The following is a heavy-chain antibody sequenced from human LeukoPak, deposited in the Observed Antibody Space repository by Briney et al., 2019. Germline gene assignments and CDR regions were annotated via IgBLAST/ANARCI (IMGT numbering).Heavy chain of an antibody. D-gene: IGHD2-8*01. Sequence: GASVKVSCKASGDTFSNYAIGWVRQAPGQGLEWMGRVIPLLGIANYAPKFQGRVTMTRDTSISTAYMELSRLRSDDTAVYYCARYENFDYWGQGTLVTVSS. CDR2: VIPLLGIA. CDR3: ARYENFDY. CDR1: GDTFSNYA. V-gene: IGHV1-69*04. J-gene: IGHJ4*02.